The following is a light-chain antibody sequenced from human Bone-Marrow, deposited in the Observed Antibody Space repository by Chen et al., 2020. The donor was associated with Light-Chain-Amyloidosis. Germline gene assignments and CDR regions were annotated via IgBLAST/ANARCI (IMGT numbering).Light chain of an antibody. CDR3: MIWHSTAWV. V-gene: IGLV5-45*02. CDR2: FKSDSED. J-gene: IGLJ3*02. Sequence: QAVLTQPSSLSASPGASASLTCTFRSDINVGSYRIYWYQQKPGSPPQYLLRFKSDSEDQRGSGVPSRFSGSSDVSAKAVILLVSGLQSEDEADYYCMIWHSTAWVFGGGTKLTVL. CDR1: SDINVGSYR.